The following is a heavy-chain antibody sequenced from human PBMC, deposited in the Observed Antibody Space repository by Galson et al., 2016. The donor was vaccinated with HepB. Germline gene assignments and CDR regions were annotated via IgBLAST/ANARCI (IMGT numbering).Heavy chain of an antibody. CDR1: GLTFTGYA. J-gene: IGHJ4*02. V-gene: IGHV3-30*04. Sequence: SLRLSCAASGLTFTGYAIHWVRQAPGKGLEWVAVISYDGSNKYYADSVKGRFTISRDNSKNTLYLQMNSLRAEDTAVYYCAKDLYYYDSSGQSFFDYWGQGTQVTVSS. D-gene: IGHD3-22*01. CDR2: ISYDGSNK. CDR3: AKDLYYYDSSGQSFFDY.